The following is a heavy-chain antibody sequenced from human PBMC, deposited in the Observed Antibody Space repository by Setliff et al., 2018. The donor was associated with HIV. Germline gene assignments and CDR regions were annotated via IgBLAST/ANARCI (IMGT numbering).Heavy chain of an antibody. CDR3: ARDRRGYYYGSGSCYMDV. CDR1: GDSISSYY. D-gene: IGHD3-10*01. CDR2: IYTSGIT. V-gene: IGHV4-4*08. Sequence: SETLSLTCTVSGDSISSYYWSWIRQPPGKGLEWIGYIYTSGITDYNPSLKSRVTISGDTPKNQFSLKLSSVTAADTAVYYCARDRRGYYYGSGSCYMDVWGTGTTVTSP. J-gene: IGHJ6*03.